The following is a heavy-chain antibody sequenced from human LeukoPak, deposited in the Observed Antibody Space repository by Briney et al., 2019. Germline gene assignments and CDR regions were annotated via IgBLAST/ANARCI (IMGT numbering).Heavy chain of an antibody. D-gene: IGHD6-13*01. J-gene: IGHJ4*02. CDR2: IIPIFGTA. CDR1: GSTFSSYA. V-gene: IGHV1-69*05. Sequence: SVKVSCKASGSTFSSYAISWVRQAPGQGLEWMGGIIPIFGTANYAQKFQGRVTITTDESTSTAYMVLSSLRSEDTAVYYCARAPGIAAAGPEGFDWGQGTLVTVSS. CDR3: ARAPGIAAAGPEGFD.